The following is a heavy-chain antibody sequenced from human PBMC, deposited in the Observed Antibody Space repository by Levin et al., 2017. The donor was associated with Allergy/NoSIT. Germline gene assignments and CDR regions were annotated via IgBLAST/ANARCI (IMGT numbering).Heavy chain of an antibody. V-gene: IGHV1-2*02. D-gene: IGHD4-17*01. CDR2: VNCNSGDT. CDR1: GYTFTDHY. Sequence: GESLKISCEAAGYTFTDHYMHWVRQAPGQGLEWMGWVNCNSGDTHYAQKFQDRATMTRDTSITTAYIEVSSLRFDDTALYFCARNDYGDYVQNFDYWGQGTLVTVSS. CDR3: ARNDYGDYVQNFDY. J-gene: IGHJ4*02.